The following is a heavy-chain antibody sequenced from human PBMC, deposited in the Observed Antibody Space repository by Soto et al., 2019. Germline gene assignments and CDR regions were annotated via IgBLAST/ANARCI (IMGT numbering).Heavy chain of an antibody. J-gene: IGHJ4*02. Sequence: GGSLRLSCAASGFTFSSYWMSWVRQAPGKGLEWVARINQDGSEKYYVDSVKGRCTISRDNAKNSLYLQMNSLRAEDTAVYYCARDYPGGSYYDYWGQGTLVTVSS. CDR2: INQDGSEK. D-gene: IGHD1-26*01. CDR3: ARDYPGGSYYDY. V-gene: IGHV3-7*03. CDR1: GFTFSSYW.